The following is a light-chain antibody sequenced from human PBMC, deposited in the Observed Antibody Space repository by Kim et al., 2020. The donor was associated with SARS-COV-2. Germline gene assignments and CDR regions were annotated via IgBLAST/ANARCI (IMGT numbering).Light chain of an antibody. J-gene: IGKJ4*01. Sequence: VWPEERVTLPSRAIQLVRDHLAWYQPKPGQAPRLLFYGASTRATGVPAMFSGGGSATEFILTISSLQSEDFAIYYCQQYGDWPRTFGGGTKLEI. CDR3: QQYGDWPRT. V-gene: IGKV3-15*01. CDR1: QLVRDH. CDR2: GAS.